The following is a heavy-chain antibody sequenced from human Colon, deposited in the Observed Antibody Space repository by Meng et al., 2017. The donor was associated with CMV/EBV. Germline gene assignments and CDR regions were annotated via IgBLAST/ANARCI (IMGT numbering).Heavy chain of an antibody. Sequence: CAHSGFSITDCALNWVRQAPGKGLEWVSVISASGYYTFYAESVKGRFTIGRDISKNTVYLQTSSLRAEDTAVYCCAKAPTRRYYFDSWGQGSLVTVSS. CDR3: AKAPTRRYYFDS. V-gene: IGHV3-23*01. J-gene: IGHJ4*02. D-gene: IGHD5-24*01. CDR2: ISASGYYT. CDR1: GFSITDCA.